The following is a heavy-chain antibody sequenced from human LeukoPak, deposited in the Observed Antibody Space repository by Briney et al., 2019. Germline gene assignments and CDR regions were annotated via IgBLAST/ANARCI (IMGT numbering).Heavy chain of an antibody. J-gene: IGHJ3*02. V-gene: IGHV4-59*01. D-gene: IGHD6-13*01. CDR2: IFYSGRT. CDR1: GPSIGTSY. CDR3: ARESVAAAGTKAFDI. Sequence: SETLSLTCTVSGPSIGTSYGGWVRHPPGSGLQWVGYIFYSGRTNCNPSLESRLTISLDTSKNQFSLKLPSVTAADTAVYYCARESVAAAGTKAFDIWGQGTMVTVSS.